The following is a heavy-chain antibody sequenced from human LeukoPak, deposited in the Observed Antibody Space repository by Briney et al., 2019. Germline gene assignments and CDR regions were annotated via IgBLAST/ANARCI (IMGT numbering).Heavy chain of an antibody. CDR3: VRDRGSGWDFDY. CDR1: EFTFRNYD. Sequence: GGSLRLSCETSEFTFRNYDVHWVRQAPGKGLEWVSLIKGDARTTYYAKSVKGRFTISRDNSKNSLCLQMNSLRTEDTAFYYCVRDRGSGWDFDYWGQGTLVTVSS. J-gene: IGHJ4*02. V-gene: IGHV3-43*02. CDR2: IKGDARTT. D-gene: IGHD6-19*01.